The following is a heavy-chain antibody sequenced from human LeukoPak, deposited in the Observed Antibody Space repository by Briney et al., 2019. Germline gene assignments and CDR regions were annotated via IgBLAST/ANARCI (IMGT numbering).Heavy chain of an antibody. Sequence: SVKVSCKASGGTFSSYAISWVRQAPGQGLEWMGRIIPIFGTANYAQKFQGRVTITTDESTSTAYTELSSLRSEDTAVYYCARDPNLRQKEPISDAFDIWGQGTMVTVSS. CDR1: GGTFSSYA. CDR2: IIPIFGTA. J-gene: IGHJ3*02. V-gene: IGHV1-69*05. CDR3: ARDPNLRQKEPISDAFDI. D-gene: IGHD1-1*01.